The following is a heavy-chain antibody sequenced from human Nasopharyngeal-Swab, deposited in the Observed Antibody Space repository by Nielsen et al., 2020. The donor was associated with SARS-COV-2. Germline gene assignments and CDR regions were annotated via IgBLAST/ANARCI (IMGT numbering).Heavy chain of an antibody. CDR2: INTNTGNP. Sequence: WVRQAPGQGLEWMGWINTNTGNPTYAQGFTGRFVFSLDTSVGTAYLQISSLKAEDTAVYYCAREEDYDSSGYASDAFDIWGQGTMVTVSS. D-gene: IGHD3-22*01. J-gene: IGHJ3*02. CDR3: AREEDYDSSGYASDAFDI. V-gene: IGHV7-4-1*02.